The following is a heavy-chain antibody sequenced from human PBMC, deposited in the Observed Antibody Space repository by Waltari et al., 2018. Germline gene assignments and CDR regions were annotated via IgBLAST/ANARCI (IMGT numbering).Heavy chain of an antibody. CDR2: IYHSGRT. V-gene: IGHV4-38-2*02. CDR1: GYSISSGYY. D-gene: IGHD3-3*01. CDR3: ARDKRPYDFLSGYSGYFDY. Sequence: QVQLQESGPGLVKPSETLSLTCTVSGYSISSGYYWGWIRQPPGKGLEWIGSIYHSGRTYYNPSLKSRVTISVDTSKNQFSLKLRSLTAADTAVYYCARDKRPYDFLSGYSGYFDYWGQGTLVTVSS. J-gene: IGHJ4*02.